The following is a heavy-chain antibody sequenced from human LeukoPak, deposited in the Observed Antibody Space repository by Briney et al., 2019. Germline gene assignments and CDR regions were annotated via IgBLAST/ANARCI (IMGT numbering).Heavy chain of an antibody. Sequence: ASVKVSCKASGYSFTSYDINWVRQATGQGLEWMGWMNPNSGNTGSAQKFQGKVTMTRNTSISTAYMELSNLRSEDTAVYYCARRVAAGGTCMGYWGQGTLVTVSS. D-gene: IGHD6-13*01. J-gene: IGHJ4*02. CDR1: GYSFTSYD. CDR3: ARRVAAGGTCMGY. CDR2: MNPNSGNT. V-gene: IGHV1-8*01.